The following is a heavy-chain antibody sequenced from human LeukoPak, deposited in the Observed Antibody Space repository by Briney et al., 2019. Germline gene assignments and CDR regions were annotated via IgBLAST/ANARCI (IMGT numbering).Heavy chain of an antibody. CDR3: ARSRHSPYYYDSSGYYYGGFDY. CDR1: GGSISSSNW. D-gene: IGHD3-22*01. CDR2: IYHSGST. V-gene: IGHV4-4*02. J-gene: IGHJ4*02. Sequence: KPSETLSLTCAVSGGSISSSNWWSWVRQPPGKGLEWIGEIYHSGSTNYNPSLKSRGTISVDTSKNQFSLKLSSVTAADTAVYYCARSRHSPYYYDSSGYYYGGFDYWGQGTLVTVSS.